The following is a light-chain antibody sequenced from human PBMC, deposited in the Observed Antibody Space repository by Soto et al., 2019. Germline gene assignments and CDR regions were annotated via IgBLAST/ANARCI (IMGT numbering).Light chain of an antibody. J-gene: IGKJ2*01. CDR2: DAS. CDR1: QNIGRD. CDR3: HHYSIWPPYT. Sequence: DIVMTQSPATLSVSPGESVTLSCRASQNIGRDLAWYLQKPGQVPRLLIYDASNRASGIPGRFSGTGSGTEFTLTIHSLQSEDFAVYYCHHYSIWPPYTFGQGTKVDIK. V-gene: IGKV3D-15*01.